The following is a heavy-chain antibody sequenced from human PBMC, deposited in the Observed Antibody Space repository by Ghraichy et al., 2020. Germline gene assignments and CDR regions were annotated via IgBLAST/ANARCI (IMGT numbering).Heavy chain of an antibody. CDR3: SRVSTRATVDC. Sequence: LRLSCTVSGGSISSGSYYWCWIRQPVGKGLEWIGRIYTSGSTNYNPSLKSRVTISVDTSKNQLSLNLSSVTAADTAVYFCSRVSTRATVDCWGQGTLVTVSS. D-gene: IGHD3-16*02. J-gene: IGHJ4*02. V-gene: IGHV4-61*02. CDR1: GGSISSGSYY. CDR2: IYTSGST.